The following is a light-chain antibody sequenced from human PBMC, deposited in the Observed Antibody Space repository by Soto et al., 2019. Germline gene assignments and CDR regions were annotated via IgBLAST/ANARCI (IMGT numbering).Light chain of an antibody. CDR1: SGDIGGYNF. Sequence: QSVLTQPASVSGSPGQSITISCTGTSGDIGGYNFVSWYQQYPGKAPKVMIYEVSNRPSGVSHRFSGSKSGDTASLTISGLQAEDEADYYCSSYTTSSTKGVFGGGTKLTVL. J-gene: IGLJ3*02. CDR2: EVS. CDR3: SSYTTSSTKGV. V-gene: IGLV2-14*01.